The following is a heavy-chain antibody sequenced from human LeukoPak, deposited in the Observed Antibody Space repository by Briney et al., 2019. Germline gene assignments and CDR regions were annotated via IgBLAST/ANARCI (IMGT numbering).Heavy chain of an antibody. CDR1: GFTFSSYA. D-gene: IGHD6-19*01. V-gene: IGHV3-30-3*01. J-gene: IGHJ4*02. CDR3: ARGRRAGIAVAVN. Sequence: GGSLRLSCAASGFTFSSYAMHWVRQAPGKGLEWVAVISYDGSNKYYADSVKGRFTISRDNSKNTLYLQMNSLRAEDTAVYYCARGRRAGIAVAVNWGQGTLVTASS. CDR2: ISYDGSNK.